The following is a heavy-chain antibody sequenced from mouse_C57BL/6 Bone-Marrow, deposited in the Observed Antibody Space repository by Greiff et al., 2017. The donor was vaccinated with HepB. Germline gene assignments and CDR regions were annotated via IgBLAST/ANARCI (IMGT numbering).Heavy chain of an antibody. V-gene: IGHV1-50*01. D-gene: IGHD4-1*01. J-gene: IGHJ2*01. CDR2: IDPSDSYT. CDR1: GYTFTSYW. CDR3: ARWTGTGY. Sequence: VQLQQPGAELVKPGASVKLSCKASGYTFTSYWMQWVKQRPGQGLEWIGEIDPSDSYTNYNQKFKGKATLTVDTSSSTAYMQLSSLTSEDSAVYYCARWTGTGYWGKGTTLTVSS.